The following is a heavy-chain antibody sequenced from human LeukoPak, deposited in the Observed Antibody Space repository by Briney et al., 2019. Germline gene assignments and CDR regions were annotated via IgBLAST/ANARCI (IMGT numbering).Heavy chain of an antibody. CDR2: IYYSGNT. D-gene: IGHD2-2*02. V-gene: IGHV4-59*01. J-gene: IGHJ6*03. Sequence: PSETLSLTCTVSGGSIRNYYWSWIRQPPGKGLEWIGYIYYSGNTNQNPSLKSRVTISVDTSKNQFSLKLSSVTAADTAVYYCARAIRPDYYYYMDVWGKGTTVTVSS. CDR3: ARAIRPDYYYYMDV. CDR1: GGSIRNYY.